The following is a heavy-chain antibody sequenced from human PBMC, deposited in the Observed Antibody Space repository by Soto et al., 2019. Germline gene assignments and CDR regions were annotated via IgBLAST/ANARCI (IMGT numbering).Heavy chain of an antibody. CDR3: AKDIGFEDTAMVPEYYFDY. J-gene: IGHJ4*02. D-gene: IGHD5-18*01. Sequence: PGGSLRLSCAASGFTFDDYTMHWVRQAPGKGLEWVSLISWDGGSTYYADSVKGRFTISRDNSKNSLYLQMNSLRTEDTALYYCAKDIGFEDTAMVPEYYFDYWGQGTLVTVSS. CDR2: ISWDGGST. CDR1: GFTFDDYT. V-gene: IGHV3-43*01.